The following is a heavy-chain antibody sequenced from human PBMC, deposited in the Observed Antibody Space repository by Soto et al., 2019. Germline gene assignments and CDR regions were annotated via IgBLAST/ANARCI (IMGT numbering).Heavy chain of an antibody. D-gene: IGHD3-10*01. CDR3: ARTYGSEYYFDY. Sequence: EVQLVESGGGLVKAGGSLRLFCAASGFTFSSYSMNWVRQAPGKGLEWVSSISSSSRYIYYADSVKGRFTISRDHAKNSLYQQMNSLRAEDTAVYYCARTYGSEYYFDYWGQGTLVTVSA. J-gene: IGHJ4*02. CDR1: GFTFSSYS. V-gene: IGHV3-21*06. CDR2: ISSSSRYI.